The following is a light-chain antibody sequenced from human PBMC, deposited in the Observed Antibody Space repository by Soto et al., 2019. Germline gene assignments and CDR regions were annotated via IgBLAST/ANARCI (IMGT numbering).Light chain of an antibody. CDR2: GAS. J-gene: IGKJ2*01. Sequence: EIVMTQSPGTLSVSPGERATLSCRASQSVRSNLAWYQQKPGQAPRLLIYGASTRATGIPARFSGSGSGTEFTPTISNLQSEDFAVYYCQQYNNWPLYTFGQGTKLEIK. CDR1: QSVRSN. V-gene: IGKV3-15*01. CDR3: QQYNNWPLYT.